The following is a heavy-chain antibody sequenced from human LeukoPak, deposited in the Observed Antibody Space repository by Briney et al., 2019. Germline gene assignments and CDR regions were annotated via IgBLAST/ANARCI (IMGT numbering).Heavy chain of an antibody. V-gene: IGHV1-18*01. Sequence: ASVKVSCKASGGTFSSYAISWVRQAPGQGLEWMGWISAYNGNTNYTQKLQGRVTMTTDTSTSTAYMELRSLRSDDTAVYYCARGAPDLLYHYDSSGYEGNCWFDPWGQGTLVTVSS. D-gene: IGHD3-22*01. CDR2: ISAYNGNT. J-gene: IGHJ5*02. CDR3: ARGAPDLLYHYDSSGYEGNCWFDP. CDR1: GGTFSSYA.